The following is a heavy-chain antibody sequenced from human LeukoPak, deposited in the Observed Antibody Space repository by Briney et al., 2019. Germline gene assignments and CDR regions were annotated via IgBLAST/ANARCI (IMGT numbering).Heavy chain of an antibody. Sequence: GGSLRLSCAASGFTFSSYSMNWVRQAPGKGLEWVSSNSSSSSYIYYADSVKGRFTISRDNAKNSLYLQMNSLRAEDTAVYYCARDQTVAYDYWGQGTLVTVSS. CDR1: GFTFSSYS. D-gene: IGHD6-19*01. CDR2: NSSSSSYI. V-gene: IGHV3-21*01. J-gene: IGHJ4*02. CDR3: ARDQTVAYDY.